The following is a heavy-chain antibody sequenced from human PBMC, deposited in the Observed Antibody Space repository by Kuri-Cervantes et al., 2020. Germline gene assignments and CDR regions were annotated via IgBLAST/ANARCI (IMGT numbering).Heavy chain of an antibody. Sequence: GESLKISCAASGFTFSSYAMHWVRQAPGKGLEWVAVISYDGSNKYYADSVKGRFTISRDNSKNTLYLQMNCLRAEDTAVYYCGRISVVVVAAISYYGMDVWGQGTTVTVSS. J-gene: IGHJ6*02. CDR3: GRISVVVVAAISYYGMDV. CDR2: ISYDGSNK. CDR1: GFTFSSYA. V-gene: IGHV3-30-3*01. D-gene: IGHD2-15*01.